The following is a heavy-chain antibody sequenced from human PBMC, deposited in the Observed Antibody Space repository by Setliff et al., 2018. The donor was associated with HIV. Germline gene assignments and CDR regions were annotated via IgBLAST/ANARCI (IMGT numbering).Heavy chain of an antibody. J-gene: IGHJ6*03. CDR3: ARDLYYGSGSYRDYYYYMDV. CDR2: IHYSGFT. Sequence: PSETLSLTCTVSGGSIASGDYYWNWIRQPPGKGLEWIGYIHYSGFTYYKPSLKSRVTMSVDTSKTQFSLNLTSVTAADTAVYYCARDLYYGSGSYRDYYYYMDVWGKGTTVTVSS. D-gene: IGHD3-10*01. V-gene: IGHV4-30-4*08. CDR1: GGSIASGDYY.